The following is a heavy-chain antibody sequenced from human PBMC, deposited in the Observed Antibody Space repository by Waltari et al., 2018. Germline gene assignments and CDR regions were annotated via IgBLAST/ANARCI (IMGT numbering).Heavy chain of an antibody. J-gene: IGHJ5*02. CDR2: IYYSGST. Sequence: QLQLQESGPGLVKPSETLSLTCTVSGGSISSSSYSWGWIRQPPGKGLEWIGSIYYSGSTYYNPSLKSRVTISVDTSKNQFSLKLSSVTAADTAVYYCARLRIAAHRWFDPWGQGTLVTVSS. D-gene: IGHD6-6*01. CDR3: ARLRIAAHRWFDP. CDR1: GGSISSSSYS. V-gene: IGHV4-39*07.